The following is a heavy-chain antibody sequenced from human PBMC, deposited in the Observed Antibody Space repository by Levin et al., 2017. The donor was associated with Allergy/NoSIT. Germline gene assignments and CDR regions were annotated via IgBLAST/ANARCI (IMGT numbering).Heavy chain of an antibody. Sequence: KASETLSLTCTVSGGSISSYYWSWIRQPPGKGLEWIGYIYYSGSTNYNPSLKSRVTISVDTSKNQFSLKLSSVTAADTAVYYCARDRDNWNQRGWFDPWGQGTLVTVSS. CDR3: ARDRDNWNQRGWFDP. CDR1: GGSISSYY. J-gene: IGHJ5*02. D-gene: IGHD1-20*01. CDR2: IYYSGST. V-gene: IGHV4-59*01.